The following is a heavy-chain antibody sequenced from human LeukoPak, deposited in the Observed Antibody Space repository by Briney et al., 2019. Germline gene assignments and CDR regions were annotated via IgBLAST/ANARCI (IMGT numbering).Heavy chain of an antibody. CDR1: GYTFTGYY. CDR2: INPNSGGT. V-gene: IGHV1-2*02. CDR3: ARDDWAHYTQNWFDP. J-gene: IGHJ5*02. D-gene: IGHD4/OR15-4a*01. Sequence: GASVKVSCKASGYTFTGYYMHWVRQAPGQGLEWMGWINPNSGGTNYAQKFQGRVTMTRDTSISTAYMELSRLRSDDTAVYYCARDDWAHYTQNWFDPWGQGTLVTVSS.